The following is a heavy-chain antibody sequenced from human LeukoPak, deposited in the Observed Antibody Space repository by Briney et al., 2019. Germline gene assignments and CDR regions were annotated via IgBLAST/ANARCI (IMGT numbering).Heavy chain of an antibody. CDR3: ARKGAVPAARVFQGDAFDI. CDR2: INHSGST. V-gene: IGHV4-34*01. D-gene: IGHD2-2*01. Sequence: PSETLSLTCAVYGGSFSGYYWSWIRQPPGKGLEWIGEINHSGSTNYNPSLKSRVTISVDTSKNQFSLKLSSVTAADTAVYYCARKGAVPAARVFQGDAFDIWGQGTMVTVSS. CDR1: GGSFSGYY. J-gene: IGHJ3*02.